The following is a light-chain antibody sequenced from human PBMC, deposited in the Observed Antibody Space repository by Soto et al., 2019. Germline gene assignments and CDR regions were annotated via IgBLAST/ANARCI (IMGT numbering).Light chain of an antibody. CDR3: PQSGIPPHP. J-gene: IGKJ1*01. CDR1: QSVSSY. CDR2: DAS. V-gene: IGKV3-11*01. Sequence: SPAAVSLSKGERATLSCRASQSVSSYLAWYQQKPGQAPRLLIYDASNRATGIPARFSGSGSGTDFTLTIISLEAEDFAGYYSPQSGIPPHPFGQVTIVDIK.